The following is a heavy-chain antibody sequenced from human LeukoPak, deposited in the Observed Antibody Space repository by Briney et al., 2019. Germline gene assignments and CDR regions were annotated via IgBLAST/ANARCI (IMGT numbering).Heavy chain of an antibody. V-gene: IGHV3-23*01. J-gene: IGHJ4*02. D-gene: IGHD5-18*01. Sequence: GGSLRLSCAASGFTFNSYAMTWVRQAPGKGLEWVSLISDSGGRIYYADSVKGRFTISRDNSKNTLYLQMNSLRAEDTAVYYCAKSWIRVGSFDYWGQGTLVTVSS. CDR3: AKSWIRVGSFDY. CDR1: GFTFNSYA. CDR2: ISDSGGRI.